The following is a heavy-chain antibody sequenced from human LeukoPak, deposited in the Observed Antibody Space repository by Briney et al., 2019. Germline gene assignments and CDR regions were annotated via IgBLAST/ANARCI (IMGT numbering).Heavy chain of an antibody. CDR3: ARLIAVAGYYFDY. CDR1: GGSFSGYY. CDR2: INHSGST. V-gene: IGHV4-34*01. J-gene: IGHJ4*02. D-gene: IGHD6-19*01. Sequence: SETLSLTCAVYGGSFSGYYWSWIRQPPGKGLEWIGEINHSGSTNYNPSLKSRVTISVDTSKNQFSLKLSSVTAADTAVYYCARLIAVAGYYFDYWGQGTLVTVSS.